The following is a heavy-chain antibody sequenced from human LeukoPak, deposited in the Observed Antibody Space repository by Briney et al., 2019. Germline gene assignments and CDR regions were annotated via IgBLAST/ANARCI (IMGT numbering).Heavy chain of an antibody. V-gene: IGHV3-7*03. CDR2: IKEDGTET. J-gene: IGHJ4*02. CDR3: AKEGRSLQTY. Sequence: GGSLRLSCAASGFTFSSFAMSWVRQAPGKGLEWVANIKEDGTETYYVDSVKGRFTISRDNAKNSLYLQMNSLRVEDTAVYYCAKEGRSLQTYWGQGTLVTVSS. CDR1: GFTFSSFA. D-gene: IGHD5-24*01.